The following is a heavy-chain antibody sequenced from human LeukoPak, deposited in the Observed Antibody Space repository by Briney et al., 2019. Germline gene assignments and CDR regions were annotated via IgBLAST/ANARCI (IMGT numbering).Heavy chain of an antibody. V-gene: IGHV3-30*02. CDR2: IRYDGSNK. CDR3: ARDPIAVSTPGFMDV. J-gene: IGHJ6*02. D-gene: IGHD6-19*01. CDR1: GFTFSSYG. Sequence: GGSLRLSCAASGFTFSSYGMHWVRQAPGKGLEWVAFIRYDGSNKYYADSVKGRFTISRDNSKNTLYLQMNSLRAEDTAVYYCARDPIAVSTPGFMDVWGQGTTVTVSS.